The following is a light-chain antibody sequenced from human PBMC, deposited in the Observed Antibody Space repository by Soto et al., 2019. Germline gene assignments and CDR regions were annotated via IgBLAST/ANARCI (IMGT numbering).Light chain of an antibody. CDR3: QQYGSSSWT. J-gene: IGKJ1*01. Sequence: EIVLTQSPGTLSLSPGERATLSCRVSQSVSSSYLAWYQQKPGQAPRLLIYGASSRATGIPDRFSGSGSGTDFTLTISRLEPEDFAVYYCQQYGSSSWTFGQGTKVDNK. CDR1: QSVSSSY. V-gene: IGKV3-20*01. CDR2: GAS.